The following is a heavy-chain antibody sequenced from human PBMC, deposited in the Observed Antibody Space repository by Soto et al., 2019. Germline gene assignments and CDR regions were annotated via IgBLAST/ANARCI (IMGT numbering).Heavy chain of an antibody. CDR3: AHCLAPRLFDS. CDR2: IYWDDDK. CDR1: GFSLSTSGVG. J-gene: IGHJ4*02. Sequence: QITLKESGPTLVKPTQTLTLTCSFSGFSLSTSGVGVGWIRQPPGKALEWLALIYWDDDKRYSPSLRSRLTLTKYTSKNQVVLVMTDMAPVDTATYYCAHCLAPRLFDSWGQGTLVTVSS. V-gene: IGHV2-5*02.